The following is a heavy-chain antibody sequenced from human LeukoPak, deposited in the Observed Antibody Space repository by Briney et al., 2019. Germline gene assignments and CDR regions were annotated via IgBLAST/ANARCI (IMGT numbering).Heavy chain of an antibody. J-gene: IGHJ6*03. CDR2: IDYSGNT. CDR3: ARPMGYYYYHYIDV. V-gene: IGHV4-34*01. Sequence: SETLSLTCAVYGGSLSGLYWNWIRQTPGKGLEWIGEIDYSGNTNYSPSLKSRVTVSIDTSKNQFSLTVRSVTAADTGVYYCARPMGYYYYHYIDVWGRGTTVTVSS. CDR1: GGSLSGLY. D-gene: IGHD3-10*01.